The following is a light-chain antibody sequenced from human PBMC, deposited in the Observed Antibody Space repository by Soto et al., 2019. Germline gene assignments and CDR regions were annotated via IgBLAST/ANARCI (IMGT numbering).Light chain of an antibody. V-gene: IGKV1-39*01. Sequence: DIQMTQSPSPLSASVGDSVTITCRASQTISRYVNWYQHKPGEAPKLLVYAASSLQTGVPSRFSGGGSGADFTLTISSVQPEVFATYYCQQTYTPPWTFGQGTKVEIK. CDR3: QQTYTPPWT. J-gene: IGKJ1*01. CDR2: AAS. CDR1: QTISRY.